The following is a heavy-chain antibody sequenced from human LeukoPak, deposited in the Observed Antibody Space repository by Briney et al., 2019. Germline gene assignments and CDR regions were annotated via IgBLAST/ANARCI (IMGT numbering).Heavy chain of an antibody. Sequence: GSLRLSCAASGFTFSSYWMSWVRQPPGKGLEWIGEINHSGITNYNPSLKSRVTISVDTSKNQFSLKLSSVTAADTAVYYCARASWYFDLWGRGTLVTVSS. CDR2: INHSGIT. V-gene: IGHV4-34*01. CDR3: ARASWYFDL. CDR1: GFTFSSYW. J-gene: IGHJ2*01.